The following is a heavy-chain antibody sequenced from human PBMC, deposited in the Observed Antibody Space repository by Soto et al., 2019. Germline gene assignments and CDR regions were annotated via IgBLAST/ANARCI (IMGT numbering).Heavy chain of an antibody. V-gene: IGHV3-53*01. J-gene: IGHJ5*02. CDR2: IYSGGTT. CDR1: GFTVSSNY. CDR3: AGQQMDTSILNS. D-gene: IGHD5-18*01. Sequence: EVQLVESGGGLIQTGGSLRLSCAASGFTVSSNYMSWVRQAPGKGLEWVSVIYSGGTTYYADSVEGRFTISRDESKNTLYLQMNSLRAEETAVYYCAGQQMDTSILNSWGQGTLVTVSS.